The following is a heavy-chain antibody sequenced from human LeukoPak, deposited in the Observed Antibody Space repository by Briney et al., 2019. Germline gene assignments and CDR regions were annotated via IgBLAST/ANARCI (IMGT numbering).Heavy chain of an antibody. CDR3: ARAGDFWSGPYFDY. D-gene: IGHD3-3*01. J-gene: IGHJ4*02. V-gene: IGHV4-59*01. Sequence: PSETLSLTCTVSGGSISSYYWSWIRQPPGKGLEWIGYIYYSGSTNYNPSLKSRVTISVDTSKNQFSLKLSSVTAADTAVYYCARAGDFWSGPYFDYWGQGTLVTVSS. CDR2: IYYSGST. CDR1: GGSISSYY.